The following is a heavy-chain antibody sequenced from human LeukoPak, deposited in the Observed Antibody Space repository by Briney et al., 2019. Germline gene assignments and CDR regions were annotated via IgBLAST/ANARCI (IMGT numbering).Heavy chain of an antibody. V-gene: IGHV4-59*01. CDR3: ARVRELWSFFDY. CDR1: GGSISSYY. Sequence: PSETLSLTCTVSGGSISSYYWSWIRQPPGKGLEWIGYIYYSGSTNYNPSLKSRVTISVDTSKNQFSLKLSSVTAADTAVYYCARVRELWSFFDYWGQGTLVTVSS. D-gene: IGHD5-18*01. CDR2: IYYSGST. J-gene: IGHJ4*02.